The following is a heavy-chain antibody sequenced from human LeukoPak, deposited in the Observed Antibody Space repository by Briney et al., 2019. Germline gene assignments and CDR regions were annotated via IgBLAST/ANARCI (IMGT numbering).Heavy chain of an antibody. Sequence: PGGSLRLSCAASGFTFDDYAMHWVRQAPGKGLEWVSLISWDGGSTYYADSVKGRFTISRDNSKNSLYLQMNSLRAEDTAVYYCAKDVRGGVTTVGYWGQGTLVTVSS. D-gene: IGHD4-17*01. CDR1: GFTFDDYA. CDR2: ISWDGGST. J-gene: IGHJ4*02. V-gene: IGHV3-43D*03. CDR3: AKDVRGGVTTVGY.